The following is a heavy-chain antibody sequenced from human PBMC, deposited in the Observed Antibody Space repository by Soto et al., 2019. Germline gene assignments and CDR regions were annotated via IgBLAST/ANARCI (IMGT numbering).Heavy chain of an antibody. Sequence: QVQLQESGPGLVKPSETLSLTCTVSGDSISTAYWSWIRQPPGKRLEYIGFIYNGGSPNYNPSLETRVPISPATSTTHFSLKLTSVPAADTAVYYCASGELFRRGYGMDFWGRGTTVTVS. CDR1: GDSISTAY. CDR3: ASGELFRRGYGMDF. D-gene: IGHD3-10*01. V-gene: IGHV4-59*01. J-gene: IGHJ6*02. CDR2: IYNGGSP.